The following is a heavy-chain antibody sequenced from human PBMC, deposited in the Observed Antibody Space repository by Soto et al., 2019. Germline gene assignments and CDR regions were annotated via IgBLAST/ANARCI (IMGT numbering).Heavy chain of an antibody. CDR3: AREEHVLWFGVPGEAHPNYFDY. J-gene: IGHJ4*02. CDR2: ISSSSSYI. V-gene: IGHV3-21*01. Sequence: ESGGGLVKPGGSLRLSCAASGFTFSSYSMNWVRQAPGKGLEWVSSISSSSSYIYYADSVKGRFTISRDNAKNSLYLQMNSLRAEDTAVYYCAREEHVLWFGVPGEAHPNYFDYWGQGTLVTVSS. CDR1: GFTFSSYS. D-gene: IGHD3-10*01.